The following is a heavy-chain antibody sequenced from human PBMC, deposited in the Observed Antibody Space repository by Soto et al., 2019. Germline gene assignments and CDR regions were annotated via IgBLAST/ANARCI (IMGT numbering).Heavy chain of an antibody. CDR1: GGSISSGGYS. Sequence: SETLSLTCAVSGGSISSGGYSWSWFRQPPGKGLEWIGYIYHSGSTNYNPSLKSRVTISVDTSKNQFSLKLSSVTAADTAVYYCARRWGRTFDYWGQGTLVTLSS. CDR3: ARRWGRTFDY. J-gene: IGHJ4*02. CDR2: IYHSGST. D-gene: IGHD7-27*01. V-gene: IGHV4-30-2*01.